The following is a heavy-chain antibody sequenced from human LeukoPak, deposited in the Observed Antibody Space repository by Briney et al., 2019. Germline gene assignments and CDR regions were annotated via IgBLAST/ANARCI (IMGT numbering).Heavy chain of an antibody. CDR1: GGSISNYY. D-gene: IGHD6-6*01. CDR2: IYYSGST. Sequence: PSETLSLTCTVSGGSISNYYWNWIRQPPGKGLEWIGYIYYSGSTNYNPSLKSRVTISVDTSKNQFSLKLSSVTAADTAVYYCARGKYSSSSGGFDYWGQGTLVTVSS. V-gene: IGHV4-59*01. J-gene: IGHJ4*02. CDR3: ARGKYSSSSGGFDY.